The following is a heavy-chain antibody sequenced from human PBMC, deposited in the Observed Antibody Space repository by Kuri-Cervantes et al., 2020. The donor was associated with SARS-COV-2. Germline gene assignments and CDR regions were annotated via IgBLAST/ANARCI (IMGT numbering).Heavy chain of an antibody. CDR2: ISGSGGST. Sequence: GGSLRLSCAASGFTFSSYAMSWVRQAPGKGLEWVSAISGSGGSTYYADSVKGRFTISRDNAKNSLYLQMNSLRAEDTAVYYCAKRYQDTIFGVVIDYYYMDVWGKGATVTVSS. J-gene: IGHJ6*03. CDR1: GFTFSSYA. CDR3: AKRYQDTIFGVVIDYYYMDV. D-gene: IGHD3-3*01. V-gene: IGHV3-23*01.